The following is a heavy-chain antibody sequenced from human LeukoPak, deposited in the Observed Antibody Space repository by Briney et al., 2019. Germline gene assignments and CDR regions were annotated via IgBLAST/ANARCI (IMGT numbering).Heavy chain of an antibody. J-gene: IGHJ3*02. V-gene: IGHV3-30*18. CDR1: GFTFSSYG. Sequence: GGSLRLSCAASGFTFSSYGMHWVRQAPGKGLEWVAVISYDGCNKYYAGSVKGRFTISRDNSKNTLYLQMNSLRAEDTAVYYCAKDMKWFGELLIGDAFDIWGQGTMVTVSS. D-gene: IGHD3-10*01. CDR2: ISYDGCNK. CDR3: AKDMKWFGELLIGDAFDI.